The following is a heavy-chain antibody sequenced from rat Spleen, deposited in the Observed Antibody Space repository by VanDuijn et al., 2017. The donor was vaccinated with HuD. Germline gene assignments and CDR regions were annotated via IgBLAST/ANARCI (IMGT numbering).Heavy chain of an antibody. D-gene: IGHD3-8*01. CDR3: ARLSHYWYFDF. V-gene: IGHV5-31*01. CDR2: TSYEGSST. CDR1: GFTFNNYW. Sequence: EVQLVESGGGLVQPGRSLKLSCVASGFTFNNYWMTWIRQAPGKGLEWVASTSYEGSSTDYGDSVKGRFTISRDNAKSTLYLQMNSLRSEDTATYYCARLSHYWYFDFWGPGTMVTVSS. J-gene: IGHJ1*01.